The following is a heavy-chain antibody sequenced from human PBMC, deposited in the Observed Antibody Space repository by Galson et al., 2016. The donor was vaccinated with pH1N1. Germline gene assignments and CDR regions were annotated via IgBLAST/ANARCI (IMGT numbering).Heavy chain of an antibody. J-gene: IGHJ4*02. CDR2: ILRNGNT. CDR3: AKVDISSRSYFFDS. V-gene: IGHV3-23*01. CDR1: GLTLSTSV. Sequence: SLRLSCAASGLTLSTSVMSWVRQAPREGPEWISGILRNGNTYYADSVKGRFTISRDSAKNTLYLQMNGLRADDTAIYYCAKVDISSRSYFFDSWGQGTLVTVSS. D-gene: IGHD2-15*01.